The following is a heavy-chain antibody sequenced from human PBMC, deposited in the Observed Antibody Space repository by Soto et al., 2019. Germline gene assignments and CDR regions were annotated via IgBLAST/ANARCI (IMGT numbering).Heavy chain of an antibody. CDR3: ARLSGYDPAGAADK. CDR1: GASVSSAEHY. V-gene: IGHV4-30-4*01. CDR2: TYYSGGS. J-gene: IGHJ4*02. D-gene: IGHD5-12*01. Sequence: QVQLQESGPGLVKASQTLSLTCTLSGASVSSAEHYWSWIRQPPGKGLEWIGYTYYSGGSYYNASLRRRGSISVDTSQNQFSLKLTSVTAADTAVYYCARLSGYDPAGAADKWGPGILVSVSS.